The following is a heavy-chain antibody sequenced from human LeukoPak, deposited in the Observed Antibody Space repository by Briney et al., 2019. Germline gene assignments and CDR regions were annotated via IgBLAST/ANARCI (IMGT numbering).Heavy chain of an antibody. CDR1: GFTFSSYA. D-gene: IGHD6-13*01. Sequence: PGGSLRLSCAASGFTFSSYAMSWVRQAPGKGLEWVSAISGSGGSTFYADSVKGRFTISRDNSKNTLYLQMNSLRAEDTAVYYCAKATSGSWYRAPYYFDYWGQGTLVTVSS. CDR2: ISGSGGST. CDR3: AKATSGSWYRAPYYFDY. V-gene: IGHV3-23*01. J-gene: IGHJ4*02.